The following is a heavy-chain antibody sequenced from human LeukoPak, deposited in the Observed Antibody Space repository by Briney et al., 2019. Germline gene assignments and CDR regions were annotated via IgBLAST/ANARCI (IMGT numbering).Heavy chain of an antibody. D-gene: IGHD3-22*01. Sequence: GASVKVSCKASGYTFTGCYMHWVRQAPGQGLEWMGWINPNSGGTNYAQKFQGRVTMTRDTSISTAYMELSRLRSDDTAVYYCARGVAHYYDSSGYPDSNWFDPWGQGTLVTVSS. CDR3: ARGVAHYYDSSGYPDSNWFDP. V-gene: IGHV1-2*02. CDR2: INPNSGGT. J-gene: IGHJ5*02. CDR1: GYTFTGCY.